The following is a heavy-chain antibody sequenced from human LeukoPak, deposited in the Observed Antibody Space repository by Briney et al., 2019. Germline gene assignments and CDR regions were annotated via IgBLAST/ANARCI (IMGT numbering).Heavy chain of an antibody. CDR3: AKDFAVTFGGVYDY. Sequence: PGGSLRLSCAASGFTFSSYAMSWVRQAPGKGLEWVSGISGSGGSTYYADSVKGRFTISRDNSKNTLYLQMISLRAEDTAVYYCAKDFAVTFGGVYDYWGQGTLVTVSS. CDR2: ISGSGGST. D-gene: IGHD3-16*01. J-gene: IGHJ4*02. V-gene: IGHV3-23*01. CDR1: GFTFSSYA.